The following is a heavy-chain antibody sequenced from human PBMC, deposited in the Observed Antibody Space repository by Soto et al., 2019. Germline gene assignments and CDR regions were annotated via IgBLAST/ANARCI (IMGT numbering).Heavy chain of an antibody. V-gene: IGHV3-30*18. CDR1: GFTFSSYG. CDR3: AKGSDIWCYPRGYHYGMAG. Sequence: GRSLRISCAAYGFTFSSYGMHWVRQAPGKGLEWVAVISYDGSNKYYADSVKGRFTISRDNSKNTLYLQMNSLRAEDTAVYYGAKGSDIWCYPRGYHYGMAGWGQGATVTGSS. CDR2: ISYDGSNK. D-gene: IGHD3-9*01. J-gene: IGHJ6*02.